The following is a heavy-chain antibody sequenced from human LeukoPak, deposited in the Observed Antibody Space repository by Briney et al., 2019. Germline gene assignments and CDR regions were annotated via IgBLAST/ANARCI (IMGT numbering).Heavy chain of an antibody. CDR2: IYSSGST. CDR1: GGSISSYY. D-gene: IGHD6-13*01. CDR3: ARVGSSWPHYYFDS. J-gene: IGHJ4*02. V-gene: IGHV4-59*01. Sequence: SETLSLTCAVSGGSISSYYRSWIRQPPGKGLEWIGYIYSSGSTNYNPSLKSRLTISVDASKNQFSLKLTSVTAADTAVYYCARVGSSWPHYYFDSWGRGTLVTVSS.